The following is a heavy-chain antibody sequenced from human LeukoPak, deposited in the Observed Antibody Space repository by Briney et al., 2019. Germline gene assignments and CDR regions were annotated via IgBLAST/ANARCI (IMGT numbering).Heavy chain of an antibody. CDR3: ARLLTYYYDSSEEPFDY. CDR2: INPNSGGT. D-gene: IGHD3-22*01. V-gene: IGHV1-2*02. J-gene: IGHJ4*02. CDR1: GYTFTGYY. Sequence: GASVKVSCKASGYTFTGYYMHWVRQAPGQGLEWMGWINPNSGGTNYAQKFQGRVTMTRDTSISTAYMELSRLRSDDTAVYYCARLLTYYYDSSEEPFDYWGQGTLVTVSS.